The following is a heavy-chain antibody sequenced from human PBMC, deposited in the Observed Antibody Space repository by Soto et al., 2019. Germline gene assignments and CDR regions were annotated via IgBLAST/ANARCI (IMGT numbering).Heavy chain of an antibody. Sequence: EVQLLESGGGLVQPGGSLRLSCAASGFTFSSYAMSWVRQAPGKGLEWVSAISGSGGSTYYADSVKGRFTISRDNSKNTVYLQMNSLRAEDTAVYYCAKDLGQWLGVDYFDYWGQGTLVTVSS. CDR2: ISGSGGST. CDR1: GFTFSSYA. J-gene: IGHJ4*02. D-gene: IGHD6-19*01. V-gene: IGHV3-23*01. CDR3: AKDLGQWLGVDYFDY.